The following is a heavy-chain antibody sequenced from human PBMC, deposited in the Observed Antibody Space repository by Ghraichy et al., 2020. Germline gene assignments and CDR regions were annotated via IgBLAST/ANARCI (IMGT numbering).Heavy chain of an antibody. J-gene: IGHJ5*01. D-gene: IGHD1-1*01. V-gene: IGHV3-11*06. Sequence: SHITISSASISYADSVKGRFTVSRDHARNAVYLQMNSLRAEDTALYDWATENVGYPAKFDFWGQGTLVHVSS. CDR2: ITISSASI. CDR3: ATENVGYPAKFDF.